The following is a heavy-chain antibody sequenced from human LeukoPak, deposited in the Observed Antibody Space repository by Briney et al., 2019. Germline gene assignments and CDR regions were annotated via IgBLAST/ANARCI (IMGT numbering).Heavy chain of an antibody. CDR2: IYYSGST. CDR3: ARGYYYYYYYMDV. J-gene: IGHJ6*03. V-gene: IGHV4-59*01. Sequence: NPSETLSLTCTVSGGSISSYYWSWIRQPPGKGLEWIGYIYYSGSTNYNPSLKSRVTISVDTSKNRFSLKLSSVTAADTAVYYCARGYYYYYYYMDVWGKGTTVTVSS. CDR1: GGSISSYY.